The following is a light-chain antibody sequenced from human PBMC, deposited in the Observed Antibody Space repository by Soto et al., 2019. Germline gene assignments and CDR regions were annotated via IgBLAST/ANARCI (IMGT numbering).Light chain of an antibody. V-gene: IGLV2-14*01. CDR2: QVT. J-gene: IGLJ3*02. CDR1: SSDVGGYNY. CDR3: SSYTSSNSWV. Sequence: QSVLTQPASVSGSPGQSITISCTGTSSDVGGYNYVSWYQQRPGKAPKLMIYQVTNRPSGVSNRFSGSKSGNTASLTISGLQADDEADYYCSSYTSSNSWVFGGGTKLTVL.